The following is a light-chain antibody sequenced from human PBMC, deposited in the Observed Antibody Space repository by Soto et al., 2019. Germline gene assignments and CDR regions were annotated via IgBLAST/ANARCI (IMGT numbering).Light chain of an antibody. V-gene: IGKV3-20*01. Sequence: EIVMTQSPATLSVSPVERATLSCMASQSVSSSYLAWYQQKPGQAPRLLIYGASSRATGIPDRFSGSGSGTDFTLTISRLEPEDFAVYYCQQYGSLWTFGQGTKVDI. CDR1: QSVSSSY. CDR2: GAS. J-gene: IGKJ1*01. CDR3: QQYGSLWT.